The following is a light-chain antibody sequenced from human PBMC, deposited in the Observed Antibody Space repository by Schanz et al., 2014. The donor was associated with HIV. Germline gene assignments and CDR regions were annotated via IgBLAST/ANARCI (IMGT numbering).Light chain of an antibody. CDR2: GAS. CDR3: QQYSGSPPWT. J-gene: IGKJ1*01. CDR1: QSVSNSY. Sequence: EIVLTQSPGTLSLFPGARATLSCRASQSVSNSYLAWYQQKPGQAPRLLIFGASNRATGIPDRFSGSGSGTDFTLTISGLEPDDFAVYYCQQYSGSPPWTFGQGTKVEVK. V-gene: IGKV3-20*01.